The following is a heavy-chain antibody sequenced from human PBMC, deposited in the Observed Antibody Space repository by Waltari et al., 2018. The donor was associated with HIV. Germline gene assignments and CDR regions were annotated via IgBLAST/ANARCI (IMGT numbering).Heavy chain of an antibody. CDR1: GGSFSGYY. Sequence: QVQLQQWGAGLLKPSETLSLTCAVYGGSFSGYYWSWIRQPPGKGLEWIGEINHSGSTNYNPSLKSRVTISVDTSKNQFSLKLSSVTAADTAVYYCARIGHSSSDPNFDYWGQGTLVTISS. CDR3: ARIGHSSSDPNFDY. D-gene: IGHD6-6*01. CDR2: INHSGST. V-gene: IGHV4-34*01. J-gene: IGHJ4*02.